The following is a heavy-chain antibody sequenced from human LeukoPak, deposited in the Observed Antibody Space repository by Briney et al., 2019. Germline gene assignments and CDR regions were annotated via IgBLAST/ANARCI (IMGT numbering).Heavy chain of an antibody. Sequence: SVKVSCKASGGTFSSYAISWVRQAPGQGLEWMGRIIPILGIANYAQKFQGRVTITADKSTSTVYMELSSLRSEDTAVYYCARERLDCSSTSCYGGYYGMDVWGQGTTVTVSS. CDR1: GGTFSSYA. D-gene: IGHD2-2*01. CDR3: ARERLDCSSTSCYGGYYGMDV. J-gene: IGHJ6*02. V-gene: IGHV1-69*04. CDR2: IIPILGIA.